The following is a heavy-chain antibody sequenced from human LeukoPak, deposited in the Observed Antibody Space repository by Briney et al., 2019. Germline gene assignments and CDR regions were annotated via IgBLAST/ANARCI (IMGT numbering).Heavy chain of an antibody. CDR1: GFTFSTYA. Sequence: GGSLRLSCAASGFTFSTYATSWVRQAPGTGLEWVSLISASGVNTHFADSVKGRFTFSRDNSKNALYLQMNSLRAEDTAVYYCAKARAAILSGPYYFDYWGQGTLVTVSS. V-gene: IGHV3-23*01. CDR2: ISASGVNT. CDR3: AKARAAILSGPYYFDY. D-gene: IGHD3-9*01. J-gene: IGHJ4*02.